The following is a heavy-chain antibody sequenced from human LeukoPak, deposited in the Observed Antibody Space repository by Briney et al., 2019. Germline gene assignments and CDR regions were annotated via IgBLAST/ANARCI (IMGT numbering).Heavy chain of an antibody. CDR1: GGSISSSSYY. Sequence: SETLSLTCTVSGGSISSSSYYWGWIRQPPGKGLEWIGSIYYSGSTYYNPSLKSRVTISVDTSKNQFSLKLSSVTAADTAVYYCARASTASRSYYYDSSGYHVIDYWGQGTLVTVSS. CDR3: ARASTASRSYYYDSSGYHVIDY. D-gene: IGHD3-22*01. V-gene: IGHV4-39*07. J-gene: IGHJ4*02. CDR2: IYYSGST.